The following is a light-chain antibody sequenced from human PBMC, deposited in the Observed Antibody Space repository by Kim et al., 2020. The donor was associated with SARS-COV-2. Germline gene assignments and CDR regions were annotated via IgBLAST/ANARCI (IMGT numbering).Light chain of an antibody. V-gene: IGKV1-39*01. J-gene: IGKJ2*01. CDR1: QSIGNY. CDR3: QQSYSTPHT. Sequence: SASVGDRVTVTCRASQSIGNYLNWYQQKPGKAPKLLIYAASTLQSGVPSRFSGSGSGTDFTLIISSLQPEDIATYYCQQSYSTPHTFGQGTKLEI. CDR2: AAS.